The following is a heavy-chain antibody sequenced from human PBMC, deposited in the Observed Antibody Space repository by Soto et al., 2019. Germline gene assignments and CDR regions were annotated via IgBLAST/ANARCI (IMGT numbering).Heavy chain of an antibody. CDR2: FRSSGDDGTT. J-gene: IGHJ4*02. V-gene: IGHV3-23*01. D-gene: IGHD3-10*01. CDR1: GFAFTRYV. Sequence: GGSLRLSCATSGFAFTRYVMSWVRQAPGKGLEWVSGFRSSGDDGTTYYADSVKGRFTISRDNSKNTLFLQMNSLRAEDTAIYYCAKKVNSGPGSQYFDYWGQGTLVTVSS. CDR3: AKKVNSGPGSQYFDY.